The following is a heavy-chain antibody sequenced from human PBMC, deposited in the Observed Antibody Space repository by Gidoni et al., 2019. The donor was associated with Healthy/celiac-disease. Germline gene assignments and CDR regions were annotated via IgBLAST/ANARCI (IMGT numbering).Heavy chain of an antibody. Sequence: EVQLVESGGGLVQPGRSLRLSCTASGFTFGDYAMSWFSQAPGKGLEWVGFIRSKAYGGTTEYAASVKGRFTISRDDSKSIAYLQMNSLKTEDTAVYYCCLVGGFYYYDSSGYYYDWGQGTLVTVSS. CDR1: GFTFGDYA. V-gene: IGHV3-49*03. CDR3: CLVGGFYYYDSSGYYYD. CDR2: IRSKAYGGTT. D-gene: IGHD3-22*01. J-gene: IGHJ4*02.